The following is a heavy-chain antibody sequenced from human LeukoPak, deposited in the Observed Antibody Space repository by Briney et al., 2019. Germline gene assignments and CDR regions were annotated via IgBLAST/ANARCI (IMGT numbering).Heavy chain of an antibody. V-gene: IGHV1-2*02. CDR3: ARGFCSSTSCYDAFDI. CDR1: GYTFTGYY. D-gene: IGHD2-2*01. CDR2: MNPNSGGT. Sequence: ASVKVSRKASGYTFTGYYMHWVRQPPGQGREWMGLMNPNSGGTNYAQKFQGRVTMTRDTSISTAYMELSRLRSDDTAVYYCARGFCSSTSCYDAFDIWGQGTMVTVSS. J-gene: IGHJ3*02.